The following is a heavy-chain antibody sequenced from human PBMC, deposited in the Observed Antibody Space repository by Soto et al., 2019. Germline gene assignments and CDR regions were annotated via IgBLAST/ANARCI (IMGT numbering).Heavy chain of an antibody. J-gene: IGHJ3*02. CDR2: IIPILGIA. CDR3: ASYSNYVGGAFDI. D-gene: IGHD4-4*01. Sequence: ASVKVSCKASGGTFSSYTISWVRQAPGQGLEWMGRIIPILGIANYAQKFQGRVTITADKSTSTAYMELSSLRSEDTAVYYCASYSNYVGGAFDIWGQGTMVTVSS. CDR1: GGTFSSYT. V-gene: IGHV1-69*02.